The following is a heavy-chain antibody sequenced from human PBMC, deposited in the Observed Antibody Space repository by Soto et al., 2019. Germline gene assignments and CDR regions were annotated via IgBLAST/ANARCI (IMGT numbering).Heavy chain of an antibody. Sequence: PGLSLRLSCAFSVFTFMNYVINWVPQDPAKGLEWASLTRRGFPTNYADSVKGRFTISRDNSKTMLYLQMDSLRAEDTAIYYCARPLVVVGSRPYYGLDVWGQGTTVTVSS. CDR3: ARPLVVVGSRPYYGLDV. J-gene: IGHJ6*02. V-gene: IGHV3-23*01. CDR2: TRRGFPT. CDR1: VFTFMNYV. D-gene: IGHD3-22*01.